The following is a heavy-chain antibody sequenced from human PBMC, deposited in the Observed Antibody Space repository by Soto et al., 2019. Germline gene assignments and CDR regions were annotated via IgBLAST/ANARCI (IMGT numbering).Heavy chain of an antibody. CDR1: GFTFSSYS. V-gene: IGHV3-48*01. CDR3: ARAGDDAYYCYYMDV. D-gene: IGHD3-16*01. CDR2: ISSSSSTI. J-gene: IGHJ6*03. Sequence: GGSLRLSCAASGFTFSSYSMNWVRQAPGKGLEWVSYISSSSSTIYYADSVKGRFTISRDNAKNSLYLQMNSLRAEDTAVYYCARAGDDAYYCYYMDVWGKGTTVTVSS.